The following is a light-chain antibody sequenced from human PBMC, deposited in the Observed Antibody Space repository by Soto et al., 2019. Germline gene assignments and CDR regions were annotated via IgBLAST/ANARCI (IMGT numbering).Light chain of an antibody. CDR3: QVWNSDSDHYV. CDR1: NIGTKS. J-gene: IGLJ1*01. CDR2: DDA. Sequence: SYELTQPSSLSVAPGQTARIPCGGDNIGTKSVHWYRQRPGQAPVLVVYDDASRPSGTPDRVSGSNSGNTATLTISRVEAGDEADYYCQVWNSDSDHYVFGGGTKVTVL. V-gene: IGLV3-21*02.